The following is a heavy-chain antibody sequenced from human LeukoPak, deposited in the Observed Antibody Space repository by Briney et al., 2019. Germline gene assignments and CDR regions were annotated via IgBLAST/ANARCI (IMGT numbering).Heavy chain of an antibody. D-gene: IGHD2-2*01. CDR2: FDPEDGET. CDR1: GYTPTELS. Sequence: ASVKASCKVSGYTPTELSMHWVRQAPGKGLEWMGGFDPEDGETIYAQKFQGRVTMTEDTSTDTAYMELSSLRSEDTAVYYCATDLSRSWRDFDYWGQGTLVTVSS. CDR3: ATDLSRSWRDFDY. J-gene: IGHJ4*02. V-gene: IGHV1-24*01.